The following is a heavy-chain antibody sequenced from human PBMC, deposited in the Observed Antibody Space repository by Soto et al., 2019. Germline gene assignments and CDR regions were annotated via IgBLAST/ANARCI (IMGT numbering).Heavy chain of an antibody. D-gene: IGHD6-19*01. V-gene: IGHV4-4*02. CDR2: IYHSGAT. CDR1: GGSISTNW. Sequence: SETLSLTCAVSGGSISTNWWSWVRQPPGKGLEWIGEIYHSGATNYNPSLKNRVTMSVDKSQNHLSLNLNSVTAADTAVYYCARHIAVSGTRGFDFWGHGTLVTVSS. J-gene: IGHJ4*01. CDR3: ARHIAVSGTRGFDF.